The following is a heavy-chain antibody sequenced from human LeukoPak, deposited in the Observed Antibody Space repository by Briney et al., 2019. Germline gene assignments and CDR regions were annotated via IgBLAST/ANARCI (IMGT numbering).Heavy chain of an antibody. CDR1: GGTFSSYA. CDR2: ISAYNGNT. J-gene: IGHJ4*02. V-gene: IGHV1-18*01. D-gene: IGHD3-10*01. Sequence: ASVKVSCKASGGTFSSYAISWVRQAPGQGLEWMGWISAYNGNTNYAQKLQGRVTMTTDTSTSTAYMELRSLRSDDTAVYYCARGATYGPTFDYWGQGTLVTVSS. CDR3: ARGATYGPTFDY.